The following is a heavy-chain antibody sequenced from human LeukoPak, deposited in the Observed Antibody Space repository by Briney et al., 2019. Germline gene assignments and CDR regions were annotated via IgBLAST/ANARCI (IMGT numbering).Heavy chain of an antibody. CDR1: GFTFSSYA. CDR2: ISGSGGST. Sequence: GGSLGLSCAASGFTFSSYAMSWVRQAPGKGLEWVSAISGSGGSTYYADSVKGRFTISRDNSKNTLYLQMNSLRAEDTAVYYCAILSMYYYDSSGYYSYWGQGTLVTVSS. J-gene: IGHJ4*02. D-gene: IGHD3-22*01. V-gene: IGHV3-23*01. CDR3: AILSMYYYDSSGYYSY.